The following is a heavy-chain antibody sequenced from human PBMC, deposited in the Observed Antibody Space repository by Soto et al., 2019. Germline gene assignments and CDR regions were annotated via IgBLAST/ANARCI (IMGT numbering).Heavy chain of an antibody. J-gene: IGHJ4*02. Sequence: EVHLLESGGGLVQPGGSLRLSCAASAFTFSSYAMSWVRQAPGKGLEWVSAISASGGNTYYADSVKGRFTISRDNSKNTLYLQMSSLRAEDTAVYYCAKGSNDYVWGSYRYYFYYWGQGTLVTVSS. V-gene: IGHV3-23*01. CDR3: AKGSNDYVWGSYRYYFYY. CDR1: AFTFSSYA. CDR2: ISASGGNT. D-gene: IGHD3-16*02.